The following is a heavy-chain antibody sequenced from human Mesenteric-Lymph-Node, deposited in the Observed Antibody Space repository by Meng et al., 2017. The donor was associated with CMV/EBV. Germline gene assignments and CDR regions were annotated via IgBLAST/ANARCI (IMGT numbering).Heavy chain of an antibody. CDR1: GFTFSNYA. J-gene: IGHJ4*02. D-gene: IGHD3-22*01. CDR3: AITQYSYDSSGYPY. CDR2: ISSSGSTI. Sequence: GESLKISCAASGFTFSNYAHWVRQAPGKGLEWVSYISSSGSTIYYADSVKGRFTISRDNAKNSLYLQMNSLRAEDTAVYYCAITQYSYDSSGYPYWGQGTLVTVSS. V-gene: IGHV3-48*03.